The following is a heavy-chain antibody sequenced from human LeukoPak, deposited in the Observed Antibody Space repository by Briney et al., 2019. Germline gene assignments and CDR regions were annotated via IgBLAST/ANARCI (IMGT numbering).Heavy chain of an antibody. CDR1: GGSISSDGYY. D-gene: IGHD3-3*01. J-gene: IGHJ6*02. CDR3: ARGPGRRITIFGVVIKGYYGMDV. V-gene: IGHV4-31*03. CDR2: IYYSGRT. Sequence: PSETLSLTCTVSGGSISSDGYYWHWIRQHPGEGLEWIGYIYYSGRTYYNPSLKSRVTISVDTSKNQFSLKLSSVTAADTAVYYCARGPGRRITIFGVVIKGYYGMDVWGQGTTVTVSS.